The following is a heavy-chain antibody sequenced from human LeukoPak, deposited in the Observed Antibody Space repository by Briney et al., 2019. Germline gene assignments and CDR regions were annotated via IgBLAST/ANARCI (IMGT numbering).Heavy chain of an antibody. J-gene: IGHJ3*02. CDR1: GGSFSGYY. CDR2: INHSGST. CDR3: ARATMIWVAFDI. V-gene: IGHV4-34*01. D-gene: IGHD3-22*01. Sequence: PSETLSLTCAVYGGSFSGYYWSWIRQPPGKGLEWIGEINHSGSTNYNPSLKSRVTISVDTSKNQFSLKLSSVTAADTAVYYCARATMIWVAFDIWGQGTMVTVSS.